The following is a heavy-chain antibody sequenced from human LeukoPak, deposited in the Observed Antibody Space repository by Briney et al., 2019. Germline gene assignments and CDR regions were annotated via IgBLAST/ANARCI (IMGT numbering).Heavy chain of an antibody. D-gene: IGHD6-19*01. V-gene: IGHV4-4*07. CDR2: IYTSGST. CDR3: ARDSSYSSGLDY. Sequence: SETLSLTCTVSGYSISSGYYWGWIRQPAGKGLEWIGRIYTSGSTNYNPSLKSRVTMSVDTSKNQFSLKLSSVTAADTAVYYCARDSSYSSGLDYWGQGTLVTVSS. J-gene: IGHJ4*02. CDR1: GYSISSGYY.